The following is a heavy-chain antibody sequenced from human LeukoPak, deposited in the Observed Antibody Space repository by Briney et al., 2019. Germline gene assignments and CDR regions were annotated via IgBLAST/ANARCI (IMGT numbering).Heavy chain of an antibody. CDR2: INHSGST. V-gene: IGHV4-34*01. CDR3: ARDLRSSWYFDY. CDR1: GGSFSGYY. D-gene: IGHD6-13*01. Sequence: SETLSLTCAVYGGSFSGYYWSWIRQPPGKGLEWIGEINHSGSTNYNPSLKSRVTISVDTSENQFSLKLSSVTAADTAVYYCARDLRSSWYFDYWGQGTLVTVSS. J-gene: IGHJ4*02.